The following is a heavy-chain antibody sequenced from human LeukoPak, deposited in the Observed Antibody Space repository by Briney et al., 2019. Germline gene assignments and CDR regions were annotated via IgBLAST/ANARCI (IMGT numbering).Heavy chain of an antibody. CDR1: GFRFGDFA. J-gene: IGHJ4*02. CDR3: AKQEGWELGDYYFDY. V-gene: IGHV3-23*01. Sequence: GGSLRLSCVASGFRFGDFAMSWVRLAPGKGLEWVPSISGSGDGTYYADSVKGRFTISRDNSRNTMYLQTNSLRAEDTALYYCAKQEGWELGDYYFDYWGQGTLVTVSS. D-gene: IGHD1-26*01. CDR2: ISGSGDGT.